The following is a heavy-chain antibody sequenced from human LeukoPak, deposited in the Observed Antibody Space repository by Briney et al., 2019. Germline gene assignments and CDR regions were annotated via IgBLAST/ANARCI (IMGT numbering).Heavy chain of an antibody. Sequence: ASVKVSCKASGYTFTGYYMHWVRQAPGQGLEWMGWINPNSGGTNYAQKFQGRVTMTRDTSISTAYMELSRLRSDDTAVYYCARTPTGYSSGWDYGMDVWGQGTTVTVSS. V-gene: IGHV1-2*02. D-gene: IGHD6-19*01. CDR3: ARTPTGYSSGWDYGMDV. CDR1: GYTFTGYY. J-gene: IGHJ6*02. CDR2: INPNSGGT.